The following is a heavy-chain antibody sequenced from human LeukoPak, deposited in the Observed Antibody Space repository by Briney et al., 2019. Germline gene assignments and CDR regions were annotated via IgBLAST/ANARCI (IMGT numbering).Heavy chain of an antibody. D-gene: IGHD5-18*01. V-gene: IGHV3-74*01. CDR3: ARIRSGSYGSRRYYYCYGMDV. Sequence: PGGSLRLSCAASGFTFSSYWMHWVRQAPGKGLVWVSCIFNPGGATAYVDSVKGRFTISRDNAENTLSLQMNSLRVEDTAVYYCARIRSGSYGSRRYYYCYGMDVWGQGTTVTVSS. J-gene: IGHJ6*02. CDR2: IFNPGGAT. CDR1: GFTFSSYW.